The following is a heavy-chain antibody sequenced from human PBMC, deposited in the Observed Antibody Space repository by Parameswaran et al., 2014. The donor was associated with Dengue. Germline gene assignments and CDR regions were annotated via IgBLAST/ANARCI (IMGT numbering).Heavy chain of an antibody. D-gene: IGHD5-18*01. Sequence: WVRQAPGQGLEWMGIINPSGGSTSYAQKFQGRVTMTRDTSTSTVYMELSSLRSEDTAVYYCARDADTAIPYYMDVWARTTVTVSS. V-gene: IGHV1-46*01. CDR2: INPSGGST. CDR3: ARDADTAIPYYMDV. J-gene: IGHJ6*03.